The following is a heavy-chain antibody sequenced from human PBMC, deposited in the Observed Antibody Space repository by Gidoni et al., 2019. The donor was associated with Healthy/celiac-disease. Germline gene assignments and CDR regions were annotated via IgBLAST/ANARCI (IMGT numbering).Heavy chain of an antibody. CDR3: AREKKEVTFGGVIVCDAFDI. Sequence: QVQLVQSGAEVKKPGASVKVSCKASGYTFTSYGISWVRQAPGQGLEWMGWISAYNGNTNYAQKLQGRVTMTTDTSTSTAYMELRSLRSDDTAVYYCAREKKEVTFGGVIVCDAFDIWGQGTMVTVSS. D-gene: IGHD3-16*02. J-gene: IGHJ3*02. CDR2: ISAYNGNT. CDR1: GYTFTSYG. V-gene: IGHV1-18*01.